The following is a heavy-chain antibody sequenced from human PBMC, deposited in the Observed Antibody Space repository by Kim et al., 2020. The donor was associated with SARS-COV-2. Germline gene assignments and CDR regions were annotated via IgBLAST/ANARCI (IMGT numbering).Heavy chain of an antibody. CDR3: ARAPSTVTTPFYYYYYGMDV. Sequence: RFTISRDNAKNSLYLQMNSLRAEDTAVYYCARAPSTVTTPFYYYYYGMDVWGQGTTVTVSS. J-gene: IGHJ6*02. D-gene: IGHD4-17*01. V-gene: IGHV3-11*01.